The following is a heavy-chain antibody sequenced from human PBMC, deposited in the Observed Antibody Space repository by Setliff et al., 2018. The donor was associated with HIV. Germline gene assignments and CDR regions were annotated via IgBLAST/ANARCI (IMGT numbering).Heavy chain of an antibody. J-gene: IGHJ1*01. V-gene: IGHV3-11*04. CDR2: ISTSGTSK. CDR1: GFTFSDHY. Sequence: KPGGSLRLSCAASGFTFSDHYMSWIRQAPGKGLEWVSYISTSGTSKYYADSVRGRFTVSRDNAKNSLYLQMNSLRAEDTAVYYCARDWAGPGFQYWGQGTLVTVSS. D-gene: IGHD6-19*01. CDR3: ARDWAGPGFQY.